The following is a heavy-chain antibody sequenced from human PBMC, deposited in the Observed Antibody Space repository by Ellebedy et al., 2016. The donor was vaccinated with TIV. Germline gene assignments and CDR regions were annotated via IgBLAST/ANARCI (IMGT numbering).Heavy chain of an antibody. CDR3: AKGWLGAGAGTDFDY. V-gene: IGHV3-23*01. D-gene: IGHD6-13*01. Sequence: GESLKISRAASGFPFSSYAMSWVRQPPGKGLEWVSSISDSGGNTYYADSVRGRFTFSRDNSKNTLYLQMNSLRAEDTAVYYCAKGWLGAGAGTDFDYWGRGTPVTVSS. J-gene: IGHJ4*02. CDR2: ISDSGGNT. CDR1: GFPFSSYA.